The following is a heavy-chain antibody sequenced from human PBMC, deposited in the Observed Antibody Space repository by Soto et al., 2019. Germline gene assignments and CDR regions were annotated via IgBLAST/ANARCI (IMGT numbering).Heavy chain of an antibody. Sequence: EVQLVESGGGLVQPGGSLRLSSAASGFTFSSYSMNWVRQAPGKGLEWVSYISSSSSTIYYADSVKGRFTISRDNAKNSLYLQMNSLRDEVTAVYYCARGLRGYSSGWYGGQGTLVTVSS. D-gene: IGHD6-19*01. J-gene: IGHJ4*02. CDR2: ISSSSSTI. CDR1: GFTFSSYS. CDR3: ARGLRGYSSGWY. V-gene: IGHV3-48*02.